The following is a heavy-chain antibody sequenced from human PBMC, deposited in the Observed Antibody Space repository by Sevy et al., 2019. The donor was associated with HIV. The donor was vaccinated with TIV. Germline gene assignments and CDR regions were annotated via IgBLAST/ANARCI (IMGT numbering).Heavy chain of an antibody. Sequence: GGSLRLSCAASGFTFSSYGMHWVRQAPGKGLEWVAVISYDGSNKYYAHSVKGRFTISRDNSKNTLYLQMNSLRAEDTAVYYCAKDRGELLHYYYGMDVWGQGTTVTVSS. CDR2: ISYDGSNK. V-gene: IGHV3-30*18. CDR3: AKDRGELLHYYYGMDV. D-gene: IGHD1-26*01. J-gene: IGHJ6*02. CDR1: GFTFSSYG.